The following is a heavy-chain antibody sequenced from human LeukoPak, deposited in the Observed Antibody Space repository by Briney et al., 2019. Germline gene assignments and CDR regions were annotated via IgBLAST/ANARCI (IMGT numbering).Heavy chain of an antibody. CDR2: ICGSGGST. CDR1: GFNFSSYA. Sequence: GGSLRLSCAASGFNFSSYAMSWVRQAPGKGLEWVSAICGSGGSTYYADSVKGRFIISRDNSKNTLYLQMNSLRAEDTAVYYCAKSSWFDSFDYWGQGTLVTVSS. D-gene: IGHD3-10*01. J-gene: IGHJ4*02. CDR3: AKSSWFDSFDY. V-gene: IGHV3-23*01.